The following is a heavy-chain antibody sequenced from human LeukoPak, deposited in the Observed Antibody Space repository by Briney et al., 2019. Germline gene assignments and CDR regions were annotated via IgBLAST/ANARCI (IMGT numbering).Heavy chain of an antibody. D-gene: IGHD4-17*01. J-gene: IGHJ3*02. CDR2: ISYIGST. Sequence: SETLSLTCAVSADSFSSHYWTWIRQPPGKGLEWIGYISYIGSTNYNPSLKSRVTISIDTSKNQFSLKPSSVTAADTAVYYCARDLVTVTKGFDIWGQGTVVSVSS. V-gene: IGHV4-59*11. CDR3: ARDLVTVTKGFDI. CDR1: ADSFSSHY.